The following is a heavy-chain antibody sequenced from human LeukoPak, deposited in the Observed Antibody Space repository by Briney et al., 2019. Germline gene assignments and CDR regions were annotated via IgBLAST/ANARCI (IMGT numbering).Heavy chain of an antibody. CDR3: ARDTRYCSSTSCPNWFDP. J-gene: IGHJ5*02. V-gene: IGHV6-1*01. Sequence: SQTLSLTCAISGDSVSSNSAAWNWIRQSPSRGLEWLGRTYYRSKWYNDYAVSVKSRITINPDTSKNQFYLQLNSVTPEDTAVYYCARDTRYCSSTSCPNWFDPWGQGTLVTVSS. D-gene: IGHD2-2*01. CDR2: TYYRSKWYN. CDR1: GDSVSSNSAA.